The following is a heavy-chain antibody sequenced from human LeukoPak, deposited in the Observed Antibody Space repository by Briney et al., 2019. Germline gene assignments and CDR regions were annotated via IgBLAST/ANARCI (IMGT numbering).Heavy chain of an antibody. J-gene: IGHJ4*02. D-gene: IGHD1-26*01. V-gene: IGHV1-2*02. Sequence: ASVKVACKASGYTFTGYYMHWVRQTPGQGLEWMGWINPNSGGTNYAQKFQGRVTMTRDTSISTAYMELSRLRSDDTAVYYCARSGSYYRMFDYWGQGTLVTVSS. CDR2: INPNSGGT. CDR3: ARSGSYYRMFDY. CDR1: GYTFTGYY.